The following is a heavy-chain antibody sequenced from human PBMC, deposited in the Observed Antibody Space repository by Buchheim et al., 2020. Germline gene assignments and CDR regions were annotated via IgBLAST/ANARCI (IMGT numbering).Heavy chain of an antibody. CDR1: GFTFSNSW. J-gene: IGHJ4*02. V-gene: IGHV3-33*08. CDR3: ASAGTTAPFDY. CDR2: VWYDGSNK. D-gene: IGHD1-7*01. Sequence: VQLVESGGGLVQPGGSLRLSCAASGFTFSNSWMTWVRQAPGRGLEWVAVVWYDGSNKYYADSVKGRFTISRDNSKNTLYLQMNSLRGEDTAVYYCASAGTTAPFDYWGQGTL.